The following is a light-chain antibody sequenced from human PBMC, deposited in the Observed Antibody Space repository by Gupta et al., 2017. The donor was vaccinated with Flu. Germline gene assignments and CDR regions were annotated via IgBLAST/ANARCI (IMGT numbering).Light chain of an antibody. CDR2: RVS. CDR3: MQGTHWPYT. Sequence: DAVLPQSPLSSPVTLGQPVSISCRSSQGLVYSDGNTYLNWFHQRPGQSPRRLIYRVSDRDSGVPDRFSGSGSGTDFTLKISRVEAEDIGVYYCMQGTHWPYTFGQGTKLEIK. J-gene: IGKJ2*01. CDR1: QGLVYSDGNTY. V-gene: IGKV2-30*01.